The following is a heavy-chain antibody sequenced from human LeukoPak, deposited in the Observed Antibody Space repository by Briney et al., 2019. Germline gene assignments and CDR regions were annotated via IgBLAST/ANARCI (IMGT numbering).Heavy chain of an antibody. D-gene: IGHD3-9*01. V-gene: IGHV3-23*01. Sequence: GGSLRLSSAASGFTFSSYAMSWVRQAPGKGLEWVSAISGSGGSTCYADSVKGRFTISRDNSKNTLYLQMNSLRAEDTAVYYCAKLHDILTGPFDYWGQGTLVTVSS. CDR3: AKLHDILTGPFDY. J-gene: IGHJ4*02. CDR1: GFTFSSYA. CDR2: ISGSGGST.